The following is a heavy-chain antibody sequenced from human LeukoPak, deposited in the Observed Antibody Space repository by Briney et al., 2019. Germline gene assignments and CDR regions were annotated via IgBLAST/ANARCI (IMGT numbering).Heavy chain of an antibody. CDR3: ARVHVLRYFDLDY. D-gene: IGHD3-9*01. V-gene: IGHV1-69*04. CDR2: IIPILGIA. Sequence: GASVKVSCKASGGTFSSYAISWVRQAPGQGLEWMGRIIPILGIANYAQKFQGRVTMTRNTSISTAYMELSSLRSEDTAVYYCARVHVLRYFDLDYWGQGTLVTVSS. J-gene: IGHJ4*02. CDR1: GGTFSSYA.